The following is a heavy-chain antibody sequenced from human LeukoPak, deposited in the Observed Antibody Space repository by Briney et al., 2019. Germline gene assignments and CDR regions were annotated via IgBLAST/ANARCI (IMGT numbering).Heavy chain of an antibody. CDR2: ITSSSSYI. J-gene: IGHJ4*02. D-gene: IGHD3-9*01. CDR3: ARGMFDWPMFDY. V-gene: IGHV3-21*04. CDR1: GFTFSRYS. Sequence: PGGSLRLSCAASGFTFSRYSMNWVRQAPGKGLEWVSSITSSSSYIYYADSLKGRFTISRDNSKNTLYLQMNSLRAEDTAVYYCARGMFDWPMFDYWGQGTLVTVSS.